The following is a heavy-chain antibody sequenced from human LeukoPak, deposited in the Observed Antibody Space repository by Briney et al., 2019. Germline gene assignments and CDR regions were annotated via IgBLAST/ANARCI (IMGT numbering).Heavy chain of an antibody. CDR1: GGSISSYY. CDR2: IYYSGST. D-gene: IGHD2-2*02. V-gene: IGHV4-59*01. J-gene: IGHJ3*02. CDR3: ARDLGYCSSTSCYTGGVDAFDI. Sequence: SETLSTTCTVSGGSISSYYWSWIRQPPGEGLELIGYIYYSGSTNYNPSIKSRVTISVDTSKNQFSLKLSSVTAADTAVYYCARDLGYCSSTSCYTGGVDAFDIWGQGTMVTVSS.